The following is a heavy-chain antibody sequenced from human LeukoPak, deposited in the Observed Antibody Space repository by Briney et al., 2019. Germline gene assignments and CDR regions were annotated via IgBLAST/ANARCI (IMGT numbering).Heavy chain of an antibody. J-gene: IGHJ4*02. CDR3: AKDLGIVATDY. D-gene: IGHD5-12*01. CDR2: IWYDGSNK. Sequence: RAGGSLRLSCAASGFIFGTHGMHWVRQAPGKGLERVAVIWYDGSNKDYADSVKGRFTISRDNSKNTLYLQMNSLRAEDTAVYYCAKDLGIVATDYWGQGTLVTVSS. CDR1: GFIFGTHG. V-gene: IGHV3-33*06.